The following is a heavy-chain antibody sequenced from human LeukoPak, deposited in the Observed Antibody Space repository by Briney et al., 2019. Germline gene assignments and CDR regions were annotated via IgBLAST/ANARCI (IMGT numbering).Heavy chain of an antibody. CDR3: ATVVPPRNGAGYFDL. V-gene: IGHV1-24*01. J-gene: IGHJ2*01. CDR1: GYTLTELS. CDR2: FDPEDGET. D-gene: IGHD1-1*01. Sequence: GASVKVSCKVSGYTLTELSMHWVRQAPGKGLEWMGGFDPEDGETIYAQKFQGRVTMTEDTSTDTAYMELSSLRSEDTAVYCCATVVPPRNGAGYFDLWGRGTLVTVSS.